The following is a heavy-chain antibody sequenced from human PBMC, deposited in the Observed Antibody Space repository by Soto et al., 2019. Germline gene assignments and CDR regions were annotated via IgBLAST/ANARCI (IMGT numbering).Heavy chain of an antibody. CDR3: ARDWDK. CDR1: GFTFCVYR. CDR2: IDQDGSER. D-gene: IGHD1-26*01. J-gene: IGHJ4*02. V-gene: IGHV3-7*01. Sequence: PGGSLRLSCAASGFTFCVYRMSWVRQAPGKGLEWVAKIDQDGSERDYVGSVKGRFTVSRDNAKNSLFLQMNSLGVDDTAVYYCARDWDKWGQGTLVTVSS.